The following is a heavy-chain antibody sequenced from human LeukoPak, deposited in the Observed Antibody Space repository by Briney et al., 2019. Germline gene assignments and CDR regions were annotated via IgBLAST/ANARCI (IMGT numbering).Heavy chain of an antibody. CDR2: IYYSGST. D-gene: IGHD6-19*01. Sequence: SETLSLTCTISGGSMSPYHWGWIRQPPGKGLEWTGYIYYSGSTNYNPSLKSRVTISVDTSKNQFPLKLSSVTAADTAIYYCARAVSGRFDYWGQGTLVTVSS. V-gene: IGHV4-59*08. J-gene: IGHJ4*02. CDR3: ARAVSGRFDY. CDR1: GGSMSPYH.